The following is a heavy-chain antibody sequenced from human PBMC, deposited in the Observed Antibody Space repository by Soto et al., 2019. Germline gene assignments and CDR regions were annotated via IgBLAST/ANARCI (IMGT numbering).Heavy chain of an antibody. V-gene: IGHV1-46*01. D-gene: IGHD2-2*02. CDR2: INPSGGST. CDR1: GYTFTSYY. Sequence: ASVKVSCKASGYTFTSYYMHGVRQAPGQGLEWMGIINPSGGSTSYAQKFQGRVTMTRDTSTSTVYMELSSLRSEDTAVYYCARGAALGYCSSTSCYKGMDVWGQGTTVTVSS. CDR3: ARGAALGYCSSTSCYKGMDV. J-gene: IGHJ6*02.